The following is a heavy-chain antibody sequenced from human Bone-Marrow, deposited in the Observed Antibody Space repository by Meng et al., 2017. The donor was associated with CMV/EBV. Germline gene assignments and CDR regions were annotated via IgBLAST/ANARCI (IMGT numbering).Heavy chain of an antibody. CDR1: GYTFTGYY. CDR2: INPNSGGT. J-gene: IGHJ5*02. CDR3: ARDPYCSSTNCYWAWFDP. V-gene: IGHV1-2*02. D-gene: IGHD2-2*01. Sequence: ASVKVSCKASGYTFTGYYMHWVRQAPGQGLEWMGWINPNSGGTNYAQKFQGRVTMTRDTSISTAYMELNRLRSDDTAVYYCARDPYCSSTNCYWAWFDPWGQGTLVTVSS.